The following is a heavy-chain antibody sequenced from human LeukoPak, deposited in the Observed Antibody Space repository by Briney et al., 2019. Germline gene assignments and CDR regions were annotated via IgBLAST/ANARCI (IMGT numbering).Heavy chain of an antibody. V-gene: IGHV4-59*08. D-gene: IGHD4-23*01. J-gene: IGHJ4*02. CDR3: ARLSDATLYGGNSEFDY. CDR2: IYYSGST. CDR1: GGSISSYY. Sequence: SETLSHTCTVSGGSISSYYWSWIRQPPGKGLEWIGYIYYSGSTNYNPSLKSRVTISVDTSKNQFSLKLSSVTAADTAVYYCARLSDATLYGGNSEFDYWGQGTLVTVSS.